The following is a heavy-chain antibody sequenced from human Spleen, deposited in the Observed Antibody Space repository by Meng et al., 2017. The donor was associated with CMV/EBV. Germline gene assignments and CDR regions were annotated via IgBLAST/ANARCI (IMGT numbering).Heavy chain of an antibody. Sequence: GGSLRLSCAASGFTFSDYWMSWVRQAPGKGLEWVVNINQRGNEKNYVDSVKGRFTISRDNAMNLLYLQMNSLRVEDTAVYYCARHPSSSFDLSDQGTLVTVSS. CDR2: INQRGNEK. J-gene: IGHJ4*02. CDR3: ARHPSSSFDL. V-gene: IGHV3-7*01. CDR1: GFTFSDYW. D-gene: IGHD6-13*01.